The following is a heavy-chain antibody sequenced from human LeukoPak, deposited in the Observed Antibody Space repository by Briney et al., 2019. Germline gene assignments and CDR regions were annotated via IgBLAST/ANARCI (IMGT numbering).Heavy chain of an antibody. CDR1: GFTFSSYA. CDR3: ARVRYYDSSGYYYDY. D-gene: IGHD3-22*01. V-gene: IGHV3-30*01. Sequence: PGGSLRPSCAASGFTFSSYAMHWVRQAPGKGLEWVAVISYDGSNKYYADSVKGRFTISRDNSKNTLYLQMNSLRAEDTAVYYCARVRYYDSSGYYYDYWGQGTLVTVPS. J-gene: IGHJ4*02. CDR2: ISYDGSNK.